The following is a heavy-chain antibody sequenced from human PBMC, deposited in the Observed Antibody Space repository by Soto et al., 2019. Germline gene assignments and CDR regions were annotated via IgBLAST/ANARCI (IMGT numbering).Heavy chain of an antibody. J-gene: IGHJ3*01. CDR3: ARGDRGAFGL. CDR1: GFTFSYYW. Sequence: EVQLLESGGGLVQPGESLRLSCAASGFTFSYYWMHWVRQAPGMGLVWVSRIHSDGSSTTYADSVKGRFTISRDNARKRLYLQMNSLRAEDTAVYYCARGDRGAFGLCGQGAVLSVSS. V-gene: IGHV3-74*01. CDR2: IHSDGSST. D-gene: IGHD1-26*01.